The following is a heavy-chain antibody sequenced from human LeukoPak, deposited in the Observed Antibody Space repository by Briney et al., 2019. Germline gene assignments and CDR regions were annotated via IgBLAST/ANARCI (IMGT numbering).Heavy chain of an antibody. CDR2: ISWNSGGI. D-gene: IGHD6-6*01. V-gene: IGHV3-9*01. CDR1: GFTFDDYA. CDR3: AKAVSSSSYLFDY. J-gene: IGHJ4*02. Sequence: GGSLRLSCAASGFTFDDYAMHWVRQAPGKGLEWVSGISWNSGGIGYADSVKGRFTISRDNAKNSLYLQMNSLRAEDTALYYCAKAVSSSSYLFDYWGQGTLVTVSS.